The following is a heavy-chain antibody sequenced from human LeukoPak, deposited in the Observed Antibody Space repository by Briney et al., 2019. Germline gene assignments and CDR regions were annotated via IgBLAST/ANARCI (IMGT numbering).Heavy chain of an antibody. CDR3: AEQYCSGGNCYPYFDY. D-gene: IGHD2-15*01. V-gene: IGHV4-59*08. CDR1: GGSISTYY. Sequence: SGTLCLTCTVSGGSISTYYWSWIRQPPGKGLEWVGFIYYSERTNANPALRSRVTISVNTSKNQYPLRLSSGTAANTAIYYCAEQYCSGGNCYPYFDYWGPGTLVTVSS. J-gene: IGHJ4*02. CDR2: IYYSERT.